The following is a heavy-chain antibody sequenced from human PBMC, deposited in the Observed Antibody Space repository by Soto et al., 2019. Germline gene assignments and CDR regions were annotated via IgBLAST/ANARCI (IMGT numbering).Heavy chain of an antibody. CDR2: ISSTTNYI. V-gene: IGHV3-21*01. Sequence: EVQLVESGGGLVKPGGSLRLSCADSGFTFTRYSMNWVRQAPGKGFDWVSSISSTTNYIYYGASMKGRFTISRDNAKKSLYLEMNSLRAEDTDVYYCARESEDLTSNFDFWGQGTLVTVSS. J-gene: IGHJ4*02. CDR1: GFTFTRYS. CDR3: ARESEDLTSNFDF.